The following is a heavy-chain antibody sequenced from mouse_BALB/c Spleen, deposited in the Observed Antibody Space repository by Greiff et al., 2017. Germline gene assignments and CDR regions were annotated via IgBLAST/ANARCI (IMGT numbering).Heavy chain of an antibody. V-gene: IGHV14-3*02. CDR2: IDPANGNT. Sequence: VQLQQSGAELVKPGASVKLSCTASGFNIKDTYMHWVKQRPEQGLEWIGRIDPANGNTKYDPKFQGKATITADTSSNTAYLQLSSLTSEDTAVYYCAGHPWFAYGGQGTLVTVSA. CDR1: GFNIKDTY. J-gene: IGHJ3*01. CDR3: AGHPWFAY.